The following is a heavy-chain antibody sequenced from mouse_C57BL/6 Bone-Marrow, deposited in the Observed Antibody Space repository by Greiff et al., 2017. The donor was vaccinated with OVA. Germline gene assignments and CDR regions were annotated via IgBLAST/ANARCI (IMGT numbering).Heavy chain of an antibody. D-gene: IGHD1-1*01. CDR1: GFNIKDDY. CDR3: TTFGSSFYFDY. V-gene: IGHV14-4*01. CDR2: IDPENGDT. J-gene: IGHJ2*01. Sequence: VQLKQSGAELVRPGASVKLSCTASGFNIKDDYMHWVKQRPERGLEWIGWIDPENGDTEYASKFQGKATITADTSSNTAYLQLSSLTAEDTAVYYCTTFGSSFYFDYWGQGTTLTVSS.